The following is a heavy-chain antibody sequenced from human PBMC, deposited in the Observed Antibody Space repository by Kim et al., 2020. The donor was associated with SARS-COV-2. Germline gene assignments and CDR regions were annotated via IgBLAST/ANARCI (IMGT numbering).Heavy chain of an antibody. CDR3: ARGLRVDTAMLLGY. V-gene: IGHV1-69*13. Sequence: SVKVSCKASGGTFSSYAISWVRQAPGQGLEWMGGIIPIFGTANYAQKFQGRVTITADESTSTAYMELSSLRSEDTAVYYCARGLRVDTAMLLGYWGQGTLVTVSS. CDR1: GGTFSSYA. D-gene: IGHD5-18*01. J-gene: IGHJ4*02. CDR2: IIPIFGTA.